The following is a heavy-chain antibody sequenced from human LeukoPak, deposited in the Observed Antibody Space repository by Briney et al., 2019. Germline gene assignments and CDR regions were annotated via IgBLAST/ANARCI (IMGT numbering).Heavy chain of an antibody. CDR2: IIPILGIA. D-gene: IGHD2-2*01. CDR3: ATPRYCSSTSCYDNWFDP. CDR1: GGTFSSYA. J-gene: IGHJ5*02. Sequence: SVKVSCKASGGTFSSYAISWVRQAPGQGLERIGRIIPILGIANYAQKFQGRVTITADKSTSTAYMELSSLRSEDTAVYYCATPRYCSSTSCYDNWFDPWGQGTLVTVSS. V-gene: IGHV1-69*04.